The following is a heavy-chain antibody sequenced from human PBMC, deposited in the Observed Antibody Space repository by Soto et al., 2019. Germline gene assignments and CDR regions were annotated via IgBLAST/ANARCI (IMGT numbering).Heavy chain of an antibody. D-gene: IGHD2-2*01. V-gene: IGHV3-21*01. CDR2: ISSSSSYI. J-gene: IGHJ6*03. CDR1: GIIFNGFG. CDR3: AKRFCSTTTCLSLDFFYYMDV. Sequence: GGSLRLSCAASGIIFNGFGMHWVRQAPGKGLEWVSSISSSSSYIYYADSVKGRFTISRDNAKNSLYLQMNSLRAEDTAVYYCAKRFCSTTTCLSLDFFYYMDVWGKGTTVTVSS.